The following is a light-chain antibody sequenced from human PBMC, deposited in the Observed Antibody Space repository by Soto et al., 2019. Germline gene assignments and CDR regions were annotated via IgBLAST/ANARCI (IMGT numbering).Light chain of an antibody. CDR3: QHADSFPLIT. CDR1: QSISSY. CDR2: AAS. J-gene: IGKJ5*01. Sequence: DIQMTQSPSSLSASAGDRVTITCRASQSISSYLNWYQQKPGKAPKLLIYAASSLQSGVPSRFSGSGSGTDFTLTISSLQPEDFATYYCQHADSFPLITFGQGTRLEIK. V-gene: IGKV1-39*01.